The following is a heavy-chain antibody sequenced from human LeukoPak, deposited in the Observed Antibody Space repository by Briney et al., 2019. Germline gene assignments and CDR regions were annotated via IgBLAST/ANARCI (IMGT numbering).Heavy chain of an antibody. CDR2: IYSGGST. CDR1: GFTVSSNY. V-gene: IGHV3-53*05. Sequence: GGSLGLSCAASGFTVSSNYMSWVRQAPGKGLEWVSVIYSGGSTYYADSVKGRFTISRDNSKNTLYLQMNSLRAEDTAVYYCAKGTYCSGGSCYPRELGYWGQGTLVTVSS. CDR3: AKGTYCSGGSCYPRELGY. J-gene: IGHJ4*02. D-gene: IGHD2-15*01.